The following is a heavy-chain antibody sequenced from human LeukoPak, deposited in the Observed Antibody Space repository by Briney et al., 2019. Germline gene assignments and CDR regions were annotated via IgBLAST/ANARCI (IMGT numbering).Heavy chain of an antibody. CDR1: GFTFSSYW. Sequence: GGSLRLSCVTSGFTFSSYWMSWVRQAPGKGLEWVANINEDGSQKNYVDSMKGRLTISRDNAKNSVYLQMDSLRVDDTAVYYCARPSSYSSAWGSDHWGQGTLVT. J-gene: IGHJ4*02. CDR2: INEDGSQK. D-gene: IGHD6-19*01. V-gene: IGHV3-7*01. CDR3: ARPSSYSSAWGSDH.